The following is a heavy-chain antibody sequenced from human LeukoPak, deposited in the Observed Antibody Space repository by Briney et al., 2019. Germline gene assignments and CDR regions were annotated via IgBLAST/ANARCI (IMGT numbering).Heavy chain of an antibody. D-gene: IGHD3-3*01. Sequence: GGSLRLSCAASGFTFSSYAMSWVRQAPGKGLEGASAISGSGGSTYYADSVKGRFTISRDNSKNTLYLQMNSLRAEDTAVYYCATGILWSGYHYAADYWGQGTLVTVSS. CDR3: ATGILWSGYHYAADY. CDR1: GFTFSSYA. CDR2: ISGSGGST. J-gene: IGHJ4*02. V-gene: IGHV3-23*01.